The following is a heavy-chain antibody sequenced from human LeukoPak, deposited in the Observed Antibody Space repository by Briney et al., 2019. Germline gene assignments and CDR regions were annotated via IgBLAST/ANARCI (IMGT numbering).Heavy chain of an antibody. CDR3: ARDSGYSYADDY. D-gene: IGHD5-18*01. CDR1: GFTFRSYA. J-gene: IGHJ4*02. V-gene: IGHV3-48*02. Sequence: GGSLRLSCAASGFTFRSYAMQWVRQAPGKGLEWVSYITYNSGTIFYADSVKGRFTISRDNAKDSLHLQMSSLRDEDTAVYYCARDSGYSYADDYWGQGTLVTVSS. CDR2: ITYNSGTI.